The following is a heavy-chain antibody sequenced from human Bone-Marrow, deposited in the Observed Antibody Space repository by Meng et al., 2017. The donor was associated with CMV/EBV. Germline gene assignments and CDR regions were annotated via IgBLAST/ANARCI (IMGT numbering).Heavy chain of an antibody. CDR1: GDSVSSDSGA. Sequence: SQTLSLTCAISGDSVSSDSGAWNWIRQSPSRGLEWLGRTYYRSQWKTDYAVSVKSRMTIKSDTSKNQFSLQLNSVTPEDTAVYYCARAPSGSYPDYWDRGPLDTVSS. D-gene: IGHD3-16*02. V-gene: IGHV6-1*01. CDR3: ARAPSGSYPDY. J-gene: IGHJ4*02. CDR2: TYYRSQWKT.